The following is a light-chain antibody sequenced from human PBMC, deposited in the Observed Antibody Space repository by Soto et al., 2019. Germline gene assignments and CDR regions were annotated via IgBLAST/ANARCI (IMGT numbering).Light chain of an antibody. CDR3: CSHAGFNTPYV. Sequence: QSALTQPASVSGSPGQSITIACTGISTDVGNYNFVSWYQQHPGKVPKLIIYEDSKRPSGISDRFSGSKSGNSASLTISGLQAEDEADYYCCSHAGFNTPYVFATGTQLTVL. J-gene: IGLJ1*01. CDR1: STDVGNYNF. V-gene: IGLV2-23*01. CDR2: EDS.